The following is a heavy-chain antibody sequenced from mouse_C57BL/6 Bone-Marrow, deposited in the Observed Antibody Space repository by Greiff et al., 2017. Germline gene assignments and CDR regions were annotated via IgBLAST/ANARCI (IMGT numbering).Heavy chain of an antibody. CDR1: GFNIKDYY. CDR2: IDPEDGEP. Sequence: EVQLQESGAELVKPGASVKLSCTASGFNIKDYYMHWVKQRTEQGLEWIGRIDPEDGEPKYAPKFQGKATITADTSSNTAYLQLSSLTSEDTAVYYCARSRGGYFDYWGQGTTLTVSS. J-gene: IGHJ2*01. V-gene: IGHV14-2*01. CDR3: ARSRGGYFDY.